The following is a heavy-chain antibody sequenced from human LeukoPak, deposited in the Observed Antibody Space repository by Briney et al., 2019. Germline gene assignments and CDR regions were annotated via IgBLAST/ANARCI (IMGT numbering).Heavy chain of an antibody. Sequence: GGSLRLSCAASGFTFGSYSMNWVRQAPGKGLEWVSSISSSSSYIYYADSVKGRFTISRDNAKNSLYLQMNSLRAEDTAVYYCARDRLGYYGSGSYLFDYWGQGTLVTVSS. CDR1: GFTFGSYS. CDR2: ISSSSSYI. V-gene: IGHV3-21*01. CDR3: ARDRLGYYGSGSYLFDY. J-gene: IGHJ4*02. D-gene: IGHD3-10*01.